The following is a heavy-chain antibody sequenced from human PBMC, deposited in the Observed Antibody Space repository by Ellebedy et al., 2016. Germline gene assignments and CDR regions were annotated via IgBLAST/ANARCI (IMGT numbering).Heavy chain of an antibody. CDR2: INPSGGNT. CDR1: GYTLTSYY. J-gene: IGHJ5*02. Sequence: ASVKVSXKASGYTLTSYYMNWVRRAPGQGIEWLGIINPSGGNTNYAQKFQGRVSMATDTSTTTVYMELSSLRSEDTALYYCARGDYGGKSPGRAWGQGTLVTVSS. D-gene: IGHD4-23*01. V-gene: IGHV1-46*01. CDR3: ARGDYGGKSPGRA.